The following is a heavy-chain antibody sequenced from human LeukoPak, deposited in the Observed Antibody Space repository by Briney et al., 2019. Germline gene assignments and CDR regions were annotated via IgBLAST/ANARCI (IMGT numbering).Heavy chain of an antibody. CDR2: ISYDGSNK. D-gene: IGHD3-3*01. V-gene: IGHV3-30-3*01. Sequence: PGGSLRLSCAASGFTFSSYAMHWVRQAPGKGLEWVAVISYDGSNKYYADSVKGRFTISRDNSKNTLYLQMNSLRAEDTAVYYCARDSIPVLRFLEWLSPYYYYYGMDVWGQGTTVTVSS. J-gene: IGHJ6*02. CDR1: GFTFSSYA. CDR3: ARDSIPVLRFLEWLSPYYYYYGMDV.